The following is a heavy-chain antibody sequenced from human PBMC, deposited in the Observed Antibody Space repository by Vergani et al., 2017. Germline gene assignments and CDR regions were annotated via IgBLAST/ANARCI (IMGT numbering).Heavy chain of an antibody. Sequence: QLQLQESGPGLVKPSAILSLIRSVSGAPIRSSNYYWGWTRQPPGKGLEWIASIYYSGSTYYNQSLKSRVTISVDTSKNQFSLKLSSVTAADTAVYFCAGHSTVEWLVKLGWIDPWGQGILVTVSS. V-gene: IGHV4-39*01. J-gene: IGHJ5*02. CDR2: IYYSGST. CDR1: GAPIRSSNYY. CDR3: AGHSTVEWLVKLGWIDP. D-gene: IGHD6-19*01.